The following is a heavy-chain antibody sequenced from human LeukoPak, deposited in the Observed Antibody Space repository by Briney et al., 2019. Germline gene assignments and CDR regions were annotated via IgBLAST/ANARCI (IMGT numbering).Heavy chain of an antibody. V-gene: IGHV4-59*08. CDR1: GDSIRSYY. Sequence: SETLSLTCTVSGDSIRSYYWRWIRHPPGKGLEWSGYIYYSGSTNYKPSLKSRVTISVDTSKNQFTLKLSSVTAADTAVYYCARLDYGWGSYNYTDYWGQGTLVTVSS. D-gene: IGHD3-16*01. CDR3: ARLDYGWGSYNYTDY. CDR2: IYYSGST. J-gene: IGHJ4*02.